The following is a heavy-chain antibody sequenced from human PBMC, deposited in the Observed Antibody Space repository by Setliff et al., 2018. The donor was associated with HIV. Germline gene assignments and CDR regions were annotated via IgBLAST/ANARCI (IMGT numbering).Heavy chain of an antibody. J-gene: IGHJ6*02. CDR2: MSPKNNGS. CDR3: ARGKSGFETTGIDYGMDL. V-gene: IGHV1-8*01. CDR1: GYTFSTYD. D-gene: IGHD1-1*01. Sequence: ASVKVSCKASGYTFSTYDFNWVRQAAGQGLEWMGWMSPKNNGSGFAQKFQARLTMTWNTSTNTAYLQMNTLRSDDTAVYYCARGKSGFETTGIDYGMDLWGQGTTVTVSS.